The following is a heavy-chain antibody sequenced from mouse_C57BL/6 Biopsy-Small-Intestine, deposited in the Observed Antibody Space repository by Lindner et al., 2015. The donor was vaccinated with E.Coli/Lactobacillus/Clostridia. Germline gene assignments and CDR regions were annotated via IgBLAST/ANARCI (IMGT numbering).Heavy chain of an antibody. Sequence: SVKVSCKASGYTFTDHSIHWVRQAPGQGLEWIAIFTPFTGATHYAQKFQGRVTLTRDTSTVYMEVTSLTSEDTAIYFCSRTLKSPGIDYWGQGTLVTVSS. CDR3: SRTLKSPGIDY. V-gene: IGHV1-54*02. CDR2: FTPFTGAT. J-gene: IGHJ4*01. CDR1: GYTFTDHS.